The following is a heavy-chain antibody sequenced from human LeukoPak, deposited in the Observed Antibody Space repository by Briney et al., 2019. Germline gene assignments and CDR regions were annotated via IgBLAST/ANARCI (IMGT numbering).Heavy chain of an antibody. CDR3: AALTVATSFDY. J-gene: IGHJ4*02. V-gene: IGHV3-48*03. CDR1: GFSFSVYE. D-gene: IGHD5-12*01. Sequence: SGGSLRLSCAASGFSFSVYEMHWVRQAPGKGLEWISGISSSGATIYYADSVKGRFTISRDNAKNSLYLQMNSLRAEDTAVYYCAALTVATSFDYWGQGTLVTVSS. CDR2: ISSSGATI.